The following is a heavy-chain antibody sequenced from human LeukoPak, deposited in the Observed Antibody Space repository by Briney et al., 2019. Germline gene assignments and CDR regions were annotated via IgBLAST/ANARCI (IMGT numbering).Heavy chain of an antibody. V-gene: IGHV7-4-1*02. CDR3: AREKVDWPDYYYYYGMDV. CDR2: INTNTGNP. J-gene: IGHJ6*02. Sequence: GASVKVSCKASGYTFTSYYMHWVRQAPGQGLEWMGWINTNTGNPTYAQGFTGRFVFSLDTSVSTAYLQISSLKAEDTAVYYCAREKVDWPDYYYYYGMDVWGQGTTVTVSS. D-gene: IGHD2-21*01. CDR1: GYTFTSYY.